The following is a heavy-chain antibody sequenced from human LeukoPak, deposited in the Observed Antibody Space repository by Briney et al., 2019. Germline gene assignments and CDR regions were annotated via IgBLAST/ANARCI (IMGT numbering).Heavy chain of an antibody. CDR1: GGSFSGYY. CDR2: INHSGST. Sequence: PSETLSLTRAVYGGSFSGYYWSWIRQPPGKGLEWIGEINHSGSTNYNPSLKSRVTISVDTSKNQFSLKLSSVTAADTAVYYCARAVALYSSGWPYFDYWGQGTLVTVSS. J-gene: IGHJ4*02. CDR3: ARAVALYSSGWPYFDY. V-gene: IGHV4-34*01. D-gene: IGHD6-25*01.